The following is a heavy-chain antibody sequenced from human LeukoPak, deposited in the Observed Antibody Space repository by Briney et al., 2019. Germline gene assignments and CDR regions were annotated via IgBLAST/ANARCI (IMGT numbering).Heavy chain of an antibody. J-gene: IGHJ4*02. CDR2: ISSNGGST. CDR1: GCTFRNSP. Sequence: GGSLRLSCSASGCTFRNSPMHWVRQAPGKGLEYVSAISSNGGSTYYGDSVKGRFTIFRDNSKNTLYLQMSSLRVEDTALYYCVKEIGFYDYWGQGTLVTVSS. V-gene: IGHV3-64D*09. D-gene: IGHD3-16*01. CDR3: VKEIGFYDY.